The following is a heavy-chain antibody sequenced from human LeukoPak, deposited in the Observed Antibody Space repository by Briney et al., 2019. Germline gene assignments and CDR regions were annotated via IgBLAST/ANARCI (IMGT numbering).Heavy chain of an antibody. D-gene: IGHD2-15*01. CDR3: ARSKGGDIVVVVAAGGPFDP. J-gene: IGHJ5*02. CDR2: ISAHNGNT. Sequence: ASVKVSCKASGYTFTSYGISWVRQAPGQGLEWMGWISAHNGNTNYAPKLQGRVTMNTDTSTSTAYMELRSLRSDDTAVYYCARSKGGDIVVVVAAGGPFDPWGQGTLVTVSS. CDR1: GYTFTSYG. V-gene: IGHV1-18*01.